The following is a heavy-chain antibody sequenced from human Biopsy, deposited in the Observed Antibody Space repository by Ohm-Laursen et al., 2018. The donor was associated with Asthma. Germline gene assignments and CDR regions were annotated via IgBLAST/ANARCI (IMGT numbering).Heavy chain of an antibody. J-gene: IGHJ4*02. V-gene: IGHV3-7*01. CDR2: ITGDGSQK. D-gene: IGHD2-15*01. Sequence: GSLRLSCSASGFTFGAFWMSWGRQTPGKGLEWVAAITGDGSQKFYVDSVTGRFTISRDNSKNSLHLQMNSLRAEDTAVYFCARFVQAEEGGFWGRGTRVTVSS. CDR1: GFTFGAFW. CDR3: ARFVQAEEGGF.